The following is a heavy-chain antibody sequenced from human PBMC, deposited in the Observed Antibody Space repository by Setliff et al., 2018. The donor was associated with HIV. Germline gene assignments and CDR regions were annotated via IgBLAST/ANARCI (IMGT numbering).Heavy chain of an antibody. J-gene: IGHJ4*02. Sequence: PSETLSLTCNVSGGSISGYFWTWIRQPAGKGLEWIGHVYARGNTNYNPSLKSRVTISVDTSKSQFSLKLSSVTAADTAVYYCARDRYGDYAYFDYWGQGTLVTVSS. V-gene: IGHV4-4*07. CDR3: ARDRYGDYAYFDY. D-gene: IGHD4-17*01. CDR1: GGSISGYF. CDR2: VYARGNT.